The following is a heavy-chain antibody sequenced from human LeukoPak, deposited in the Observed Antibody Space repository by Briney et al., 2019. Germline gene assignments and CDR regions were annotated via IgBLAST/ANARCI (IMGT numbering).Heavy chain of an antibody. CDR1: GGTFSSYA. CDR2: IIPIFGTA. V-gene: IGHV1-69*05. D-gene: IGHD4-17*01. CDR3: ARSDDYGDSTSYYYYYYMDV. J-gene: IGHJ6*03. Sequence: SVKVSCKASGGTFSSYAISWVRQAPGQGLEWMGGIIPIFGTANYAQKFQGRVTITTDESTSTAYMELSSLRSEDTAVYYCARSDDYGDSTSYYYYYYMDVWGKGTTVTVSS.